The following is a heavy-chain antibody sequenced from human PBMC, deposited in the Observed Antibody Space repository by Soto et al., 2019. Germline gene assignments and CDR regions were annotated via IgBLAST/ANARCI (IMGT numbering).Heavy chain of an antibody. V-gene: IGHV3-15*07. D-gene: IGHD3-22*01. Sequence: GGSLRLSCAASGFTFSNAWMNWVRQAPGKGLEWVGRIKSKTDGGTTDYAAPVKGRFTISRDDSKTTLYLQMNSLKTEDTAVYYCTTAAPKDYYDSSGYLLWGQGTLVTVSS. J-gene: IGHJ4*02. CDR1: GFTFSNAW. CDR2: IKSKTDGGTT. CDR3: TTAAPKDYYDSSGYLL.